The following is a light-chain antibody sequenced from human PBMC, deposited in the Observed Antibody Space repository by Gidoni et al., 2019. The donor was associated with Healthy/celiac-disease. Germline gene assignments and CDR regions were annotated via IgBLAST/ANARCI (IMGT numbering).Light chain of an antibody. Sequence: SYVLTQPPSVSVAPGMTARITWGGNNIGSKSVHWYQQKPGQAPVLVIYYDSDRPSWIPERFSGSNSGNTATLTISRVEAGDEADYYCQVWDSSSDHVVFGGGTKLTVL. J-gene: IGLJ2*01. CDR2: YDS. CDR3: QVWDSSSDHVV. V-gene: IGLV3-21*04. CDR1: NIGSKS.